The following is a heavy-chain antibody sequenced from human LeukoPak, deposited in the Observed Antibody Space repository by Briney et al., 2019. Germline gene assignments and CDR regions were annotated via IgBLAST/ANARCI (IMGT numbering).Heavy chain of an antibody. CDR1: GGSISSYY. J-gene: IGHJ6*03. V-gene: IGHV4-59*01. CDR2: IYYSGST. Sequence: PSETLSLTCTVSGGSISSYYWSWIRQPPGKGLEWIGYIYYSGSTSYNPSLKSRVTISVDTSKKQFSLKLSSVTAADTAVYYCARTTEAHSWRTRYYDYYMDVWGKGTTVTVSS. CDR3: ARTTEAHSWRTRYYDYYMDV. D-gene: IGHD6-13*01.